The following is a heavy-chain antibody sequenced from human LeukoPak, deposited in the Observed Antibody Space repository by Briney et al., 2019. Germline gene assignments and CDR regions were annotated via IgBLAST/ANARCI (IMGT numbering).Heavy chain of an antibody. D-gene: IGHD3-10*01. CDR1: GYTFTSFG. Sequence: ASVKVSCKASGYTFTSFGISWVRQAPGQGLEWMGWISAYNGNTIYAQMLQGRVTMTTDTSTSTAYMELRSLRSDDTAVYYCARGFREVLDAFDIWGQGTMVTVSS. J-gene: IGHJ3*02. CDR2: ISAYNGNT. CDR3: ARGFREVLDAFDI. V-gene: IGHV1-18*01.